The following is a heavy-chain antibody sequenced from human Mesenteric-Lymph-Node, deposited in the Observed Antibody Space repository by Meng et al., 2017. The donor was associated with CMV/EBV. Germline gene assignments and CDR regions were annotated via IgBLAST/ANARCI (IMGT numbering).Heavy chain of an antibody. Sequence: TFTSYGFSWVRQAPGQGLEWLGWISAYNGNTNYAQKLQGRVTMTTDTSTSTAYMELRSLRSDDTAVYYCARVGIGGWYLTPTFTFDYWGQGTLVTVSS. CDR2: ISAYNGNT. J-gene: IGHJ4*02. CDR3: ARVGIGGWYLTPTFTFDY. V-gene: IGHV1-18*04. CDR1: TFTSYG. D-gene: IGHD6-19*01.